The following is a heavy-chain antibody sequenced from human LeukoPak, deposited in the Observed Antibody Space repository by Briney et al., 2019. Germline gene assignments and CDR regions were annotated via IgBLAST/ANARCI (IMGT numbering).Heavy chain of an antibody. J-gene: IGHJ4*02. CDR2: ISSSSSTI. D-gene: IGHD6-19*01. Sequence: GGSLRLSCAASGFTFSNYSMNWVRQAPGKGLEWVSYISSSSSTIYYADSVKGRFTISRDNAKNSLYLQMNSLRAEDTAVYYCARGVGFSSGWPYYFDYWGQGTLVTVSS. V-gene: IGHV3-48*04. CDR3: ARGVGFSSGWPYYFDY. CDR1: GFTFSNYS.